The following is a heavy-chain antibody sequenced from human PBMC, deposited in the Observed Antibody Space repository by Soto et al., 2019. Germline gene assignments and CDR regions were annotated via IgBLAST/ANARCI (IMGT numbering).Heavy chain of an antibody. Sequence: PSETLSLTCTVSGGSISSNYWTWIRHPRGNGLEWIGYVYNSGSTNYNPSLKSRVTISEDTSKSQFSLKVNSMTAADTAVYYCARYRREAVAAYTLANWGQGILVTVPS. V-gene: IGHV4-59*01. CDR3: ARYRREAVAAYTLAN. CDR2: VYNSGST. CDR1: GGSISSNY. D-gene: IGHD2-15*01. J-gene: IGHJ4*02.